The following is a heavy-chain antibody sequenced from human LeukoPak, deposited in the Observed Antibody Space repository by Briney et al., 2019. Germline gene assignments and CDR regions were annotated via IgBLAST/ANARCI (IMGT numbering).Heavy chain of an antibody. CDR2: ISGSGGSGGRT. Sequence: GGSLRLSCEASGYTFKGYGLTWVRQAPGKGLEWVSGISGSGGSGGRTYYADSVRGRFTISRDSSEKTLYLQMNSLRAEDTAIYYCARVVGSSWAGYYMDVWGKGTTVTISS. CDR3: ARVVGSSWAGYYMDV. J-gene: IGHJ6*03. V-gene: IGHV3-23*01. CDR1: GYTFKGYG. D-gene: IGHD6-13*01.